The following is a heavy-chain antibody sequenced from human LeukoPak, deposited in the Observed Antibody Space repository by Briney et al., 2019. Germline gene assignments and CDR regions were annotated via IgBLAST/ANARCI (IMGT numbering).Heavy chain of an antibody. V-gene: IGHV4-59*01. CDR2: IYYSGST. J-gene: IGHJ6*03. CDR3: AKPDPTYYMDV. D-gene: IGHD1-14*01. Sequence: SETLSLTCTVSGGSISSYYWSWIRQPPGKGLEWIGYIYYSGSTNYNPSPKSRVTISVDTSKNQFSLKLSSVTAADTAVYYCAKPDPTYYMDVWGKGTTVTVSS. CDR1: GGSISSYY.